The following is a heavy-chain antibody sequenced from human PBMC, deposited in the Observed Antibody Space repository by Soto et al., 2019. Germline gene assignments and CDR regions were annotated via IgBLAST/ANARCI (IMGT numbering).Heavy chain of an antibody. CDR2: ISSNGGST. Sequence: GGSLRLSCAASGFTFSSYAMHWVRQAPGKGLEYVSAISSNGGSTYYANSVKGRFTISRDNSKNTLYLQMGSLRAEDMAVYYCARGDIMITFGSFDYWGQGTLVTVSS. J-gene: IGHJ4*02. CDR3: ARGDIMITFGSFDY. V-gene: IGHV3-64*01. CDR1: GFTFSSYA. D-gene: IGHD3-16*01.